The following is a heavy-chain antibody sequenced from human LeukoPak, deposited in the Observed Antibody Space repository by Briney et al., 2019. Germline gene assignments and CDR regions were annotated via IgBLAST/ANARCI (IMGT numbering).Heavy chain of an antibody. D-gene: IGHD6-13*01. Sequence: GGSLRLSCAASGFTFSSYGMHWVRQAPGKGLEWVAFIRYDGSNKYYADSVKGRFTISRDNSKNTLYLQMNSLRAEDTAVYYCARDPWYSSSRSSYYFDYWGQGTLVTVSS. CDR3: ARDPWYSSSRSSYYFDY. CDR2: IRYDGSNK. V-gene: IGHV3-30*02. J-gene: IGHJ4*02. CDR1: GFTFSSYG.